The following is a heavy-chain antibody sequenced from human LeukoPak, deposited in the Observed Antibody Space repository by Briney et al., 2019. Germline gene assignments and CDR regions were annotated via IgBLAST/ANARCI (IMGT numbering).Heavy chain of an antibody. CDR3: ARVIAARERAWFGELRLYYYSYIDV. J-gene: IGHJ6*03. D-gene: IGHD3-10*01. Sequence: GGSLRLSCAASGFTVSSIYMSWVRQAPGKGLEWVSVIYSDGSTYYADSVKGRFTISRDNSKNTLYLQMNSLRAEDTAVYYCARVIAARERAWFGELRLYYYSYIDVWGKGTTVTISS. CDR1: GFTVSSIY. V-gene: IGHV3-66*01. CDR2: IYSDGST.